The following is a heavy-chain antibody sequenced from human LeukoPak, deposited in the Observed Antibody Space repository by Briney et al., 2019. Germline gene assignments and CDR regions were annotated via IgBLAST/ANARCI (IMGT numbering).Heavy chain of an antibody. CDR1: GGSISSYY. D-gene: IGHD3-22*01. CDR3: ARLYYYDSSGYYHYYGMDV. CDR2: IYYSGST. V-gene: IGHV4-59*01. J-gene: IGHJ6*02. Sequence: PSETLSLTCTVSGGSISSYYWSWIRQPPGKGLEWIGYIYYSGSTNYNPSLKSRVTISVDTSKNQFSLKLSSVTAADTAVYYCARLYYYDSSGYYHYYGMDVWGQGTTVTVSS.